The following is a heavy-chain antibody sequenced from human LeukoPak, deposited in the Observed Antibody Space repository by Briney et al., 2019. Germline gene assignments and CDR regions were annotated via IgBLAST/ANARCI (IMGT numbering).Heavy chain of an antibody. V-gene: IGHV3-30*02. CDR2: IRYDGSNK. J-gene: IGHJ4*02. CDR3: AKDRTNTRTYYYGSGSDQFDY. CDR1: GFTFSSYG. D-gene: IGHD3-10*01. Sequence: PGGSLRLSCAASGFTFSSYGMHWVRQAPGKGLEWVAFIRYDGSNKYYADSVKGRFTISRDNSKNTLYLQMNSLRAEDTAVYYCAKDRTNTRTYYYGSGSDQFDYWGQGTLVTVSS.